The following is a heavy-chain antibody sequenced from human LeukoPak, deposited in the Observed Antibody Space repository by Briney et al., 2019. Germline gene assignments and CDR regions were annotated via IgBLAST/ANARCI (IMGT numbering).Heavy chain of an antibody. CDR3: ARGSRPTTTVVYFDY. V-gene: IGHV4-39*07. Sequence: PSETLSLTCTVSGGSISSSDYYWGWIRQPPGKGLEWIGTIYYSATSYYSGTSYFNPSLKSRVTISVDTPKNQFSLKLSSVTAADTAVYYCARGSRPTTTVVYFDYWGQGTLVTVSS. D-gene: IGHD4-23*01. CDR1: GGSISSSDYY. J-gene: IGHJ4*02. CDR2: IYYSATSYYSGTS.